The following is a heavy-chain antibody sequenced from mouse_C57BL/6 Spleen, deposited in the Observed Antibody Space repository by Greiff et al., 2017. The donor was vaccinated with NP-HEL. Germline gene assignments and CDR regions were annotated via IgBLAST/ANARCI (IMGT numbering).Heavy chain of an antibody. D-gene: IGHD3-2*02. CDR1: GYTFTSYW. V-gene: IGHV1-69*01. Sequence: VQLQQPGAELVMPGASVKLSCKASGYTFTSYWMHWVKQRPGQGLEWIGEIDPSDSYTNYNQKFKGKSTLTVDKSSSTAYMQLSSLTSEDAAVYYCARMGSSGDWGQGTLVTVSA. CDR3: ARMGSSGD. J-gene: IGHJ3*01. CDR2: IDPSDSYT.